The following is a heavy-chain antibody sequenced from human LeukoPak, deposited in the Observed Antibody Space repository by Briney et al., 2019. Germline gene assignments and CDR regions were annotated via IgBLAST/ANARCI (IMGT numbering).Heavy chain of an antibody. V-gene: IGHV3-21*01. CDR1: GFTFSRYS. J-gene: IGHJ4*02. CDR3: ASFRGVGIAVAGNY. Sequence: GGSLRLSCAASGFTFSRYSMNWVRQAPGKGLEWLSCISSRSYIYYADSVKGRFTISRDNAKNSLYLQMNSLRGEDTAVYYCASFRGVGIAVAGNYWGQGTLVTVSS. CDR2: ISSRSYI. D-gene: IGHD6-19*01.